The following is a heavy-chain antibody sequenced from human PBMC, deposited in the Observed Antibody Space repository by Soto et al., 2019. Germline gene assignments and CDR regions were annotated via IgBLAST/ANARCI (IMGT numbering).Heavy chain of an antibody. V-gene: IGHV3-33*01. D-gene: IGHD6-19*01. CDR3: ARDGKAVAGTGWHYYYGMDV. CDR2: IWYDGSNK. Sequence: QVQLVESGGGVVQPGRSLRLSCAASGFTFSSYGMHWVRQAPGKGLEWVAVIWYDGSNKYYADSVKGRFTISRDNSKNTLYLQMNSLRAEDTAVYYCARDGKAVAGTGWHYYYGMDVWGQGTTVTVSS. CDR1: GFTFSSYG. J-gene: IGHJ6*02.